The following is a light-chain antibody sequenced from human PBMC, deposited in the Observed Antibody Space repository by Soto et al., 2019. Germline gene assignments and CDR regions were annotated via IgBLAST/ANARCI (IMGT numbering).Light chain of an antibody. CDR1: QGISSY. V-gene: IGKV1-39*01. CDR2: AAS. Sequence: IQFTQSPSSLYASVGDRVTISCRASQGISSYLAWYQQKPGKAPKLLIYAASTLQSGVPSRFSGSGSGTDFTLTISSLQPEDFATYYCQQSYSPPPITFGQGTRLEIK. CDR3: QQSYSPPPIT. J-gene: IGKJ5*01.